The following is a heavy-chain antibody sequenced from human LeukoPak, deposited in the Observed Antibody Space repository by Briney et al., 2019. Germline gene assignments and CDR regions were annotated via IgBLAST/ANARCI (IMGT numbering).Heavy chain of an antibody. CDR2: INHSGST. CDR1: GGSFSGYY. CDR3: AGGYSSSWYRRPLDY. J-gene: IGHJ4*02. D-gene: IGHD6-13*01. Sequence: PSETLSLTCAVYGGSFSGYYWSWIRQPPGKGLEWIGEINHSGSTNYNPSLKSRVTISVDTSKNQFSLKLSSVTAADTAVYYCAGGYSSSWYRRPLDYWGQGTLVTVSS. V-gene: IGHV4-34*01.